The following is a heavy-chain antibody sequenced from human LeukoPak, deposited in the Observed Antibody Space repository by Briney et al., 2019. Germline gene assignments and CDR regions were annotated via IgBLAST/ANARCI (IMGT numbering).Heavy chain of an antibody. J-gene: IGHJ5*02. V-gene: IGHV1-2*02. CDR2: INPNSGGT. Sequence: ASVKVSCKASGYTFTGYYMHWVRRAPGQGLEWMGWINPNSGGTNYAQKFQGRVTMTRDTSISTAYMELSRLRSDDTAVYYCARYLRGVHKWFDPWGQGTLVTVSS. CDR1: GYTFTGYY. CDR3: ARYLRGVHKWFDP. D-gene: IGHD3-10*02.